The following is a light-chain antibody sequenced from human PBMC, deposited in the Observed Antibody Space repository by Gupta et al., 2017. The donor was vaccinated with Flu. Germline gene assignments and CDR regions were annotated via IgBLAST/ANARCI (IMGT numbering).Light chain of an antibody. V-gene: IGKV1-9*01. Sequence: GDRVTITCRASQGISSYLAWYQQIPGSAPKLLIYAASTVQSGVPSRFSGSGSGTEFTLTISSLQPEDFATYYCQQLNSYPRTFGQGTKLEVK. CDR2: AAS. CDR1: QGISSY. J-gene: IGKJ2*01. CDR3: QQLNSYPRT.